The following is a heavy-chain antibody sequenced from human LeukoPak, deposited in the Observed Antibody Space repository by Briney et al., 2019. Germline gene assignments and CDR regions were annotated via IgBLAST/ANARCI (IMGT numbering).Heavy chain of an antibody. J-gene: IGHJ3*02. CDR3: AKNIYDFWSGFYDAFDI. D-gene: IGHD3-3*01. CDR1: GFTFSSYS. Sequence: GGSLRLSCAASGFTFSSYSMNWVRQAPGKGLEWVSYISSSSSTIYYADSVKGRFTISRDNSKNTLYLQMNSLRAEDTAVYYCAKNIYDFWSGFYDAFDIWGQGTMVTVSS. CDR2: ISSSSSTI. V-gene: IGHV3-48*01.